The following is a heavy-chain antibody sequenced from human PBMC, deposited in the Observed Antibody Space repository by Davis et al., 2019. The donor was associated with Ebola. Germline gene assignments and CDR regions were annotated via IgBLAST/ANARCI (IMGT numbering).Heavy chain of an antibody. CDR1: GFTFSSYS. CDR2: ISSSSSYI. V-gene: IGHV3-21*01. Sequence: GESLKISCAASGFTFSSYSMNWVRQAPGKGLEWVSSISSSSSYIYYADSVKGRFTISRDNAKNSLYLQMNSLRAEDTAVYYCARYGLLRFLEWPDAFDIWGQGTMVTVSS. CDR3: ARYGLLRFLEWPDAFDI. D-gene: IGHD3-3*01. J-gene: IGHJ3*02.